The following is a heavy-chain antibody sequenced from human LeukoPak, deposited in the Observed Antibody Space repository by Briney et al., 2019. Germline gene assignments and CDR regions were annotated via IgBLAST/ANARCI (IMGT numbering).Heavy chain of an antibody. V-gene: IGHV1-18*01. D-gene: IGHD3-10*01. CDR1: GYTFTSYG. CDR2: ISAYNGNT. Sequence: ASVKVSCKASGYTFTSYGISWVRQAPGQGLEWMGWISAYNGNTNYAQKLQGRVTMTTDTSTSTAYMELSSLRSEDTAVYYCARLNYYGSGSYYYSAYYYYGMDVWGQGTTVTVSS. CDR3: ARLNYYGSGSYYYSAYYYYGMDV. J-gene: IGHJ6*02.